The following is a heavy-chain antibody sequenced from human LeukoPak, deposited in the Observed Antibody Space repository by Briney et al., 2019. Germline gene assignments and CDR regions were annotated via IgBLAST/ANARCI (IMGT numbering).Heavy chain of an antibody. D-gene: IGHD3-3*01. CDR3: ARAYYDFWSGYGSGVFGNYMDV. CDR2: ISYDGSNK. J-gene: IGHJ6*03. V-gene: IGHV3-30*04. CDR1: GFTFSSYA. Sequence: GGSLRLSCAASGFTFSSYAMHWVRQAPGKGLEWVAVISYDGSNKYYADSVKGRLTISRDNSKNTLYLQMNSLRAEDTAVYYCARAYYDFWSGYGSGVFGNYMDVWGKGTTVTVSS.